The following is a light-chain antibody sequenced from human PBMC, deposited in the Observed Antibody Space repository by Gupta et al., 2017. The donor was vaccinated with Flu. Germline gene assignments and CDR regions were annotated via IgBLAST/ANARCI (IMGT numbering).Light chain of an antibody. CDR2: WAS. J-gene: IGKJ4*01. Sequence: DIVMTQSPDSLAVSLGERATFNCKSSQSILSTSNNKNYLAWYQQKAGQPPKMLFYWASIRQSGVPDRFSGSGSGTDFTLTIRSLQAEDVAVYYCQQYYGTPITFGGGTKLEIK. CDR3: QQYYGTPIT. CDR1: QSILSTSNNKNY. V-gene: IGKV4-1*01.